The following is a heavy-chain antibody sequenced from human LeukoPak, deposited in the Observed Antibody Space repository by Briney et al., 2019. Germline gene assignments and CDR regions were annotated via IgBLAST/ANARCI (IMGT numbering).Heavy chain of an antibody. CDR1: GYSISSGYY. V-gene: IGHV4-38-2*01. D-gene: IGHD2-15*01. J-gene: IGHJ6*03. CDR3: ARVWFGYCSGGSCYSSNYYYYMDV. Sequence: PSETLSLTCAVSGYSISSGYYWGWIRQPPGKGLEWIGSIYHSGSTYYNPSPKSRVTISVDTSKNQFSLKLSSVTAADTAVYYCARVWFGYCSGGSCYSSNYYYYMDVWGKGTTVTVSS. CDR2: IYHSGST.